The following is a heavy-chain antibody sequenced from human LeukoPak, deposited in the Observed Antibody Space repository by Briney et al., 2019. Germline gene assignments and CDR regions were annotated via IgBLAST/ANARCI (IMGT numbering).Heavy chain of an antibody. CDR1: GGSISSYY. CDR3: ARLFGVVITHFNWFDP. CDR2: IYYSGST. J-gene: IGHJ5*02. D-gene: IGHD3-3*01. Sequence: KPSETLSLTCTVSGGSISSYYWGWIRQPPGKGLEWIGSIYYSGSTYYNPSLKSRVTISVDTSKNQFSLKLSSVTAADTAVYYCARLFGVVITHFNWFDPWGQGTLVTVSS. V-gene: IGHV4-39*01.